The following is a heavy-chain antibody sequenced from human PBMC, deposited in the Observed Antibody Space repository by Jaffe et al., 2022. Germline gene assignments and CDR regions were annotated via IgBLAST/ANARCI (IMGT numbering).Heavy chain of an antibody. CDR1: GGSIRSGSYY. CDR3: ARAPNSGYSGNDDGPYDY. CDR2: IHTSGST. Sequence: QVQLQESGPGLVKPSQTLSLTCTVSGGSIRSGSYYWSWIRQPAGKGLEWIGRIHTSGSTNYNPSLKSRVTISVDTSKNQFSLELSSVTAADTAVYYCARAPNSGYSGNDDGPYDYWGQGTLVTVSS. V-gene: IGHV4-61*02. D-gene: IGHD5-12*01. J-gene: IGHJ4*01.